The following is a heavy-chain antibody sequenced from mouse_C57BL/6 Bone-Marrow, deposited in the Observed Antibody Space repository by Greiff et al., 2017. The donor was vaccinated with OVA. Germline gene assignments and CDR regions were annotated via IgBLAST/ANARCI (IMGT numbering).Heavy chain of an antibody. CDR1: GSTFTDYE. D-gene: IGHD2-5*01. CDR2: IDPVTGGT. CDR3: TRGYSNYYAMDY. V-gene: IGHV1-15*01. Sequence: QVQLQQSGAELVRPGASVTLSCKASGSTFTDYEMHWVKQTPVHGLEWIGAIDPVTGGTAYNQKFKGKAILPADKSSSTAYMELRSLTSEDSAVYYCTRGYSNYYAMDYWGQGTSVTVSS. J-gene: IGHJ4*01.